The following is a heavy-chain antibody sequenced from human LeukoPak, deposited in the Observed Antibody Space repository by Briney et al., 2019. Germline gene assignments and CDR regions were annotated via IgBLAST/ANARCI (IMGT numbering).Heavy chain of an antibody. J-gene: IGHJ6*03. D-gene: IGHD3-16*01. CDR3: ARKFRTTLEVRKYYYYYMDV. V-gene: IGHV1-8*01. CDR2: MNPNRGDT. CDR1: GYTFTSYD. Sequence: ASVKVSCKASGYTFTSYDINGVRQATGQGLEGMGWMNPNRGDTGYAQKFQGRVTMTRNTSISTAYMELSSLRSEATAVYYCARKFRTTLEVRKYYYYYMDVWGKGTTVTVSS.